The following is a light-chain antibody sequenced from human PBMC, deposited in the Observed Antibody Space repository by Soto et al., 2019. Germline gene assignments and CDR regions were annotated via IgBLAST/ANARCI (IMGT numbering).Light chain of an antibody. V-gene: IGLV2-14*01. Sequence: QSALIQPASVSGSPGQSITISCTGNSSDVGGYDFVSWYQQHPDKAPKLMIYDVSNRPSGVSNRFSGSKSGNTASLTISGLQAEDEANYYCSSYTISSSVLFGGGTKLTVL. CDR1: SSDVGGYDF. CDR2: DVS. J-gene: IGLJ2*01. CDR3: SSYTISSSVL.